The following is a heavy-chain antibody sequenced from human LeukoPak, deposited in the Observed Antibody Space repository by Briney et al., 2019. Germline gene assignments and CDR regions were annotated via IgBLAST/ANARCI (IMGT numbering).Heavy chain of an antibody. CDR2: ISAYNGNT. CDR1: GYTFTSYG. CDR3: ARVASGSGSYWRTQYYYYYMDV. D-gene: IGHD3-10*01. Sequence: ASVKVSCKASGYTFTSYGISWVRQAPGQGLEWMGWISAYNGNTNYAQKLQGRVTMTTDTSTSTAYMELRSLRSDDTAVYYCARVASGSGSYWRTQYYYYYMDVWGKGTTVTVSS. V-gene: IGHV1-18*01. J-gene: IGHJ6*03.